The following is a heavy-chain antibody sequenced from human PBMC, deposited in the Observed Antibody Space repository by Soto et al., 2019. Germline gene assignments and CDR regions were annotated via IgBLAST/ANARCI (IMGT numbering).Heavy chain of an antibody. D-gene: IGHD3-22*01. Sequence: SGGSISSGGYSWSWIRQPPGKGLEWIGYIYHSGSTYYNPSLKSRVTISVDRSKNQFSLKLSSVTAADTAVYYCARGSRTDSSGYYFDCWGQGTLVTVSS. V-gene: IGHV4-30-2*01. CDR1: GGSISSGGYS. CDR3: ARGSRTDSSGYYFDC. J-gene: IGHJ4*02. CDR2: IYHSGST.